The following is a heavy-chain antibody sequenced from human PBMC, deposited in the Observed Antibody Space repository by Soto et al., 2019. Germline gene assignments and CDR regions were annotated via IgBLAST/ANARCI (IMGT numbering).Heavy chain of an antibody. Sequence: PSETLSLTCAVYGGSFSGYYWSWIRQPPGKGLEWIGEINHSGSTNYNPSLKSRVTISVDTSKNQFSLKLSSVTAADTAVYYCARGYSSSWYFLRPSDYWGQGTLVTVSS. CDR1: GGSFSGYY. CDR2: INHSGST. V-gene: IGHV4-34*01. D-gene: IGHD6-13*01. J-gene: IGHJ4*02. CDR3: ARGYSSSWYFLRPSDY.